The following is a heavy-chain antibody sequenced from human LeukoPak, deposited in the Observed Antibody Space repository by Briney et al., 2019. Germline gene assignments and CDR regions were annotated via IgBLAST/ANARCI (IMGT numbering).Heavy chain of an antibody. V-gene: IGHV3-15*01. CDR3: TTDGVGVEGATYDN. CDR2: IKSKTDGGTT. Sequence: GGSLRLSCVASGFTFSNAWMSWVRQAPGKGLEWVGRIKSKTDGGTTDYAAPVKGRFTISRDDSKNTLYLQINSLKTEDTAVYYCTTDGVGVEGATYDNWGQGTLVSVSS. J-gene: IGHJ4*02. D-gene: IGHD1-26*01. CDR1: GFTFSNAW.